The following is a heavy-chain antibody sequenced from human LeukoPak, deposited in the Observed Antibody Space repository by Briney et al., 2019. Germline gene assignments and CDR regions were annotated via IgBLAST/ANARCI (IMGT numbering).Heavy chain of an antibody. Sequence: GGSLRLSCAASGFTFSASDMNWVRQTPGKGLEWVSSISSSSSYIYYADSVKGRFTISRDNAKNSLYLQMNSLRAEDTAVYYCARMSGYDFGYWGQGTLVTVSS. CDR1: GFTFSASD. J-gene: IGHJ4*02. CDR3: ARMSGYDFGY. V-gene: IGHV3-21*01. D-gene: IGHD5-12*01. CDR2: ISSSSSYI.